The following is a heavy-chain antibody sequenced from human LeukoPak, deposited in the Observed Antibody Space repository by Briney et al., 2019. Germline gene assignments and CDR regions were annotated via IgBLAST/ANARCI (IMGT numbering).Heavy chain of an antibody. Sequence: SETLSLTCTVSGVSISSSSYYWGWIRQPPGKGLEWIGSIYYSGNTYYNPSLKSRVTISVDTSKNQFSLKLSSVTAADTAVYYCARHRGYSYGPAAYWGQGTLVTVSS. CDR2: IYYSGNT. CDR3: ARHRGYSYGPAAY. D-gene: IGHD5-18*01. V-gene: IGHV4-39*01. CDR1: GVSISSSSYY. J-gene: IGHJ4*02.